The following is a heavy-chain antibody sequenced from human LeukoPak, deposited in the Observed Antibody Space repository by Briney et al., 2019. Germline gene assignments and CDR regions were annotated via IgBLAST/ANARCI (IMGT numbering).Heavy chain of an antibody. Sequence: GAAVKVSCKVSGNTLTEVSIHWVRQTPGTGLEWMGGFDPEDDETLYAQKFQGRVTMTEDTSTDTAYMELSSLRSEGTAMYYCATDAVAVADTAFGYWGQGTLVTVSS. CDR1: GNTLTEVS. D-gene: IGHD6-19*01. CDR3: ATDAVAVADTAFGY. J-gene: IGHJ4*02. V-gene: IGHV1-24*01. CDR2: FDPEDDET.